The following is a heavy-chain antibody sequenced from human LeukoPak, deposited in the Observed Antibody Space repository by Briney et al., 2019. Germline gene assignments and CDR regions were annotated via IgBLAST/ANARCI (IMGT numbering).Heavy chain of an antibody. Sequence: GGSLRLSCAASGFTFDDYAMHWVRQVPGKGLEWVSGISWNSGTIGYADSVKGRFTISRDNAKNSLYLQMNSLKPEDTALYYCAKDVSSTRYYYYGMDVWGQGTTVTVSS. CDR2: ISWNSGTI. D-gene: IGHD2-2*01. CDR1: GFTFDDYA. J-gene: IGHJ6*02. CDR3: AKDVSSTRYYYYGMDV. V-gene: IGHV3-9*01.